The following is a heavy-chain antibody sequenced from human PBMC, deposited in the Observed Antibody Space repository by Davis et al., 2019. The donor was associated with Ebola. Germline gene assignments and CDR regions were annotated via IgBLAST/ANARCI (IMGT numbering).Heavy chain of an antibody. D-gene: IGHD1-26*01. Sequence: GESLKISCAASGFSFRSYAMHWVRQAPGKGLEWVAVISYDGTNRYYLDSVKGRFTISRDNSKSTVFLQMNSLRAEDTAVYYCAQWGYRVSYWGQGTLITVSS. CDR3: AQWGYRVSY. CDR1: GFSFRSYA. V-gene: IGHV3-30-3*01. CDR2: ISYDGTNR. J-gene: IGHJ4*02.